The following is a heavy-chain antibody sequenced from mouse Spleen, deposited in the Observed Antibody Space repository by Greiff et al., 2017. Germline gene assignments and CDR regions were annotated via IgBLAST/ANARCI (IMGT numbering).Heavy chain of an antibody. J-gene: IGHJ4*01. Sequence: EVQRVESGGGLVKPGGSLKLSCAASGFTFSSYAMSWVRQTPEKRLEWVATISDGGSYTYYPDNVKGRFTISRDNAKNNLYLQMSHLKSEDTAMYYCARYYYGSSWAMDYWGQGTSVTVSS. CDR3: ARYYYGSSWAMDY. CDR1: GFTFSSYA. D-gene: IGHD1-1*01. V-gene: IGHV5-4*01. CDR2: ISDGGSYT.